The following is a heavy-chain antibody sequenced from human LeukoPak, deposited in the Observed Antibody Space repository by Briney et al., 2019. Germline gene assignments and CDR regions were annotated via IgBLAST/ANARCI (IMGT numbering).Heavy chain of an antibody. V-gene: IGHV3-15*01. CDR1: GFSFSSAW. CDR3: ATLNSVTTL. CDR2: IKSKTDGETI. D-gene: IGHD4-17*01. Sequence: GGSLRLSCAASGFSFSSAWMSWVRHGPGKGPEWVGRIKSKTDGETIDYITPVKGRFIISRDDSKNTLYLQMNSLKTEDTALYYCATLNSVTTLWGQGTLVTVSS. J-gene: IGHJ4*02.